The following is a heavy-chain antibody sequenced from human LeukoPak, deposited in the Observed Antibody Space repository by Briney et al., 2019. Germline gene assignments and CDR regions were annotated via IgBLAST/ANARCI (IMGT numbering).Heavy chain of an antibody. V-gene: IGHV4-31*03. D-gene: IGHD3-16*02. Sequence: SQTLSLTCTVSGGSISSSGYYWSWIRQHPGKGLEWIGYIYYSGSTYYNPSLKSRVTISVDTSKNQFSLKLSSVTAADTAVYYCARCKFGGVIVIRGPYFDYWGQGTLVTVSS. CDR2: IYYSGST. CDR3: ARCKFGGVIVIRGPYFDY. J-gene: IGHJ4*02. CDR1: GGSISSSGYY.